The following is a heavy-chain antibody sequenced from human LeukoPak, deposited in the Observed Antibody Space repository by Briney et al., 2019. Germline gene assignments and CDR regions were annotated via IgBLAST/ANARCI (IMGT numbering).Heavy chain of an antibody. CDR3: ASATNDYYYYMDV. CDR2: INPNSGGT. CDR1: GYTFTGYY. V-gene: IGHV1-2*02. Sequence: ASVKVSCKASGYTFTGYYMHWVRQAPGQGLEWMGWINPNSGGTNYAQKFQGRVTMSRDTSISTAYMELSRLRSDDTAVYYCASATNDYYYYMDVWGKGTTVTVSS. J-gene: IGHJ6*03.